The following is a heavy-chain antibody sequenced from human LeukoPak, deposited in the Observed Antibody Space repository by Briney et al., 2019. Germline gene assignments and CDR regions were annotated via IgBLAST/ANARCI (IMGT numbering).Heavy chain of an antibody. Sequence: ASVKVSCKASVYTFTSYDINWVRQATGQGLEWMGWMNPNSGNTGYAQKFQGRVTITRNTSISTAYMELSSLRSEDTAVYYCARGLDCTNGVCYDMSLFDPWGQGTLVTVSS. CDR2: MNPNSGNT. D-gene: IGHD2-8*01. V-gene: IGHV1-8*03. CDR1: VYTFTSYD. CDR3: ARGLDCTNGVCYDMSLFDP. J-gene: IGHJ5*02.